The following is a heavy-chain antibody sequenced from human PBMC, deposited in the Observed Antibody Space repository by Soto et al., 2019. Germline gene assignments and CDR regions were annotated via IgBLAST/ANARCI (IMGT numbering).Heavy chain of an antibody. CDR3: ARHRGPAPVY. V-gene: IGHV4-39*01. J-gene: IGHJ4*02. D-gene: IGHD3-10*01. CDR1: GGSISGYY. CDR2: LFYGGTT. Sequence: QVQLQESGPGLVKPSETLSLTCTVSGGSISGYYWTWIRQPPGKGLEWFGSLFYGGTTDYNPSLKSRITMSLDTSKNHFSLKLSSVTAADTAVYYCARHRGPAPVYWGQGTLVTASS.